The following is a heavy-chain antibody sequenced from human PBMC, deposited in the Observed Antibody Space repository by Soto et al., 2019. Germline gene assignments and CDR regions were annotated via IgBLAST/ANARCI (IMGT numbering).Heavy chain of an antibody. V-gene: IGHV1-69*01. J-gene: IGHJ4*02. Sequence: QVQLVQSGAEVKKPGSSVKVSCKASGVTFSSETISWVRQAPGQGLEWVGGIIPLFGTANYAQKFQGRVTITADESTSTLYIELSSLRSDDTAVYYCETELGDNPAGPFDSWGQGTLVTVSS. D-gene: IGHD2-21*01. CDR3: ETELGDNPAGPFDS. CDR1: GVTFSSET. CDR2: IIPLFGTA.